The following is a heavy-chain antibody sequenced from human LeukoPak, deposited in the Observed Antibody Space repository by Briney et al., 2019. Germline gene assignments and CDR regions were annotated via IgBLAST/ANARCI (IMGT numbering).Heavy chain of an antibody. CDR2: MNPNSGNT. CDR1: GYTFTSYD. J-gene: IGHJ4*02. Sequence: ASVKVSCKASGYTFTSYDINWVRRATGQGLEWMGWMNPNSGNTGYAQKFQGRVTMTRNTSISTAYMELSSLRSEDTAVYYCARRQSGKTIFGVVIYYFDYWGQGTLVTVSS. D-gene: IGHD3-3*01. CDR3: ARRQSGKTIFGVVIYYFDY. V-gene: IGHV1-8*01.